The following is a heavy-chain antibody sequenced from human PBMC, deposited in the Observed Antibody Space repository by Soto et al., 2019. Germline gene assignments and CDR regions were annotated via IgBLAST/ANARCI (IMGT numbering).Heavy chain of an antibody. V-gene: IGHV3-30-3*01. J-gene: IGHJ4*02. CDR2: TSYDGAIK. Sequence: QVQLVESGGGVVQPGRSLRLSCAASGFTFSSYAMHWVRQAPGKGLEWVAVTSYDGAIKYYADSVKGRITISRDNSKNALYLQMNSLRPEDTAVYSGAEVGEGSNADYWGQGTLVTVSS. CDR1: GFTFSSYA. CDR3: AEVGEGSNADY. D-gene: IGHD3-10*01.